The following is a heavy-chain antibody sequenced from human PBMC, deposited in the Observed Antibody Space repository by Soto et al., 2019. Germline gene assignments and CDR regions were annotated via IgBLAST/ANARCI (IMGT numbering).Heavy chain of an antibody. Sequence: QVQLVESGGGVVQPGRSLRLSCAASGFTFSSYGMHWVRQAPGKGLEWVAVISYDGSNKYYADSVKGRFTICRDNSKNTLYLQMNSLRAEDTAVYYCAKDRSSWDDYYYYGMDVWGQGTTVTVSS. CDR3: AKDRSSWDDYYYYGMDV. J-gene: IGHJ6*02. V-gene: IGHV3-30*18. D-gene: IGHD6-13*01. CDR1: GFTFSSYG. CDR2: ISYDGSNK.